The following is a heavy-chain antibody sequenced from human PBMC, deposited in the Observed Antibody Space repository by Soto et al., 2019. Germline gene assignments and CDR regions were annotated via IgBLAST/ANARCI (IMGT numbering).Heavy chain of an antibody. CDR1: GFTLSDYT. Sequence: GGSLRLSCAASGFTLSDYTMNWVRQAPGKGLEWVSSISSIGYYIYYADSLKGRFTISRDNAKDSLYLQMNSLRAEDTAVYYCATETNWSFDYWGQGAQVTVSS. V-gene: IGHV3-21*01. CDR3: ATETNWSFDY. CDR2: ISSIGYYI. J-gene: IGHJ4*02. D-gene: IGHD1-1*01.